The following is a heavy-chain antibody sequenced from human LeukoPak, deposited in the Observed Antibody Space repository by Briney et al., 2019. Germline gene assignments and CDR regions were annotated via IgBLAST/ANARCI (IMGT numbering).Heavy chain of an antibody. Sequence: GESLKVSCKGSGYSFTTYWISWVRQMPGKGLEWMGRIDPSDSYTNYSPSFQGHVTISADKSFSTAYLQWTSLKASDTAMYYCARHAKAYGSSCDYWGQGTLVTVSS. CDR1: GYSFTTYW. V-gene: IGHV5-10-1*01. D-gene: IGHD6-13*01. CDR2: IDPSDSYT. J-gene: IGHJ4*02. CDR3: ARHAKAYGSSCDY.